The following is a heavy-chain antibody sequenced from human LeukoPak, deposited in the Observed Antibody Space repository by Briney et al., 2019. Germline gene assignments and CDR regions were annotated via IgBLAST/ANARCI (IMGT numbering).Heavy chain of an antibody. J-gene: IGHJ4*02. CDR2: IYYSGST. CDR1: GGSISSYY. Sequence: SETLSLTCTVSGGSISSYYWSWIRQPPGKGLEWIGYIYYSGSTNYNPSLKSRVTRSVDTSKNQFSLKLSSVTAADTAVYYCARLNYGSGSYYKSSFDYWGQGTLVTVSS. D-gene: IGHD3-10*01. V-gene: IGHV4-59*08. CDR3: ARLNYGSGSYYKSSFDY.